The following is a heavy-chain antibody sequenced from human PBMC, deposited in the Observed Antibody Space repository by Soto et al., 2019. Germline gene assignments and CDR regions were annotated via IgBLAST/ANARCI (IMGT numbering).Heavy chain of an antibody. CDR1: GFTFSDHY. J-gene: IGHJ3*02. CDR3: ARVGAMGAFDI. D-gene: IGHD1-26*01. V-gene: IGHV3-72*01. CDR2: TRNKANSYTT. Sequence: GGSLRLSCAASGFTFSDHYMDWVRQAPGKGLEWVGRTRNKANSYTTEYAASVKGRFTISRDDSKNSLYLQMNSLKTEDTAVYYCARVGAMGAFDIWGQGTMVTVSS.